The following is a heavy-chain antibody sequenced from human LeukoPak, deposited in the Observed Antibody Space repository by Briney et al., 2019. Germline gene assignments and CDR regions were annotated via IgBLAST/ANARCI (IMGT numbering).Heavy chain of an antibody. V-gene: IGHV1-69*01. CDR3: ARDRRAVGYYYYGMDV. Sequence: GSSVKVSCKASGGTFSSYAISWVRQAPGQGLEWMGGIIPIFGTANYAQKFQGRVTITADESTSTAYMELRSLRSDDTAVYYCARDRRAVGYYYYGMDVWGQGTTVTVSS. J-gene: IGHJ6*02. CDR1: GGTFSSYA. CDR2: IIPIFGTA.